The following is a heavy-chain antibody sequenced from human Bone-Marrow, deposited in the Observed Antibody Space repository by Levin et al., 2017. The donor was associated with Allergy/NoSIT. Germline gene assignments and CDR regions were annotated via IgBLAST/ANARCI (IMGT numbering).Heavy chain of an antibody. CDR3: ASAPDSSGDRYFDY. J-gene: IGHJ4*02. CDR1: GGTFSSYA. Sequence: KISCKASGGTFSSYAISWVRQAPGQGLEWMGGIIPIFGTANYAQKFQGRVTITADESTSTAYMELSSLRSEDTAVYYCASAPDSSGDRYFDYWGQGTLVTVSS. V-gene: IGHV1-69*01. D-gene: IGHD3-22*01. CDR2: IIPIFGTA.